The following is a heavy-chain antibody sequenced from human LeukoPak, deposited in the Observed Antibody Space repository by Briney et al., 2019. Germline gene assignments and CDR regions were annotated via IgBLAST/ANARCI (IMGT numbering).Heavy chain of an antibody. Sequence: GGSLRLSCAASGFTFSSYWMSWVRQAPGKGLEWVANIKQGGSEKYYVDSVKGRFTISRDNSKNTLYLQMNSLRAEDTAVYYCAKDLDPAYYDFWSSYYYYMDVWGKGTTVTVSS. CDR1: GFTFSSYW. CDR3: AKDLDPAYYDFWSSYYYYMDV. J-gene: IGHJ6*03. CDR2: IKQGGSEK. D-gene: IGHD3-3*01. V-gene: IGHV3-7*03.